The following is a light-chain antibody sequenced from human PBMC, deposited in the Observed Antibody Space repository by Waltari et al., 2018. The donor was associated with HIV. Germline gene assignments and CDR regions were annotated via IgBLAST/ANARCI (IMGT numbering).Light chain of an antibody. CDR1: NIGSKT. CDR2: YDG. CDR3: QVWDSSSDQAI. Sequence: SYVLTQPASVSVAPGKTARITCGGNNIGSKTVYWYQQSPGQAPGLVMYYDGDRPSGIPERFSGSNSGNTATLTISRVEAGDEADYYCQVWDSSSDQAIFGGGTKLTVL. J-gene: IGLJ2*01. V-gene: IGLV3-21*04.